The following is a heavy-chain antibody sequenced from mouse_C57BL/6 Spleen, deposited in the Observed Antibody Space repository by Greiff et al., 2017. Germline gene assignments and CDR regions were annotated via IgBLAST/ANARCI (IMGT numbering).Heavy chain of an antibody. D-gene: IGHD1-1*01. CDR2: INPNNGGT. V-gene: IGHV1-18*01. CDR1: GYTFTDYN. Sequence: EVQLQQSGPELVKPGASVKIPCKASGYTFTDYNMDWVKQSHGKSLEWIGDINPNNGGTIYTQKFKGKATLTVDKSSSTSYMELRSLTSEGTAVYYCARYGSSPAWFAYWGQGTLVTGSA. CDR3: ARYGSSPAWFAY. J-gene: IGHJ3*01.